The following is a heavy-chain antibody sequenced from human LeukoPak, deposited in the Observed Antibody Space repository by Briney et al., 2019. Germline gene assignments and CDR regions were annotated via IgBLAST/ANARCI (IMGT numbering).Heavy chain of an antibody. D-gene: IGHD4-17*01. CDR1: GGSISSADYY. V-gene: IGHV4-30-4*01. CDR2: IFYSGST. J-gene: IGHJ6*02. CDR3: ARDSAATMTNGLDV. Sequence: SQTLSLTCTVSGGSISSADYYWSWIRQPPGKGLEWIGYIFYSGSTYYNPSLKSRLSISVDTSKNQFSLKLSSVTAADTAVYYCARDSAATMTNGLDVWGQGTTVTVSS.